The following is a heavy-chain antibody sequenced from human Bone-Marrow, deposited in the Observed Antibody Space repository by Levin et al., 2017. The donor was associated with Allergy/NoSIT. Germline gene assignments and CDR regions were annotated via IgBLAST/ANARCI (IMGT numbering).Heavy chain of an antibody. D-gene: IGHD3-10*01. CDR2: IKSKTDGGTT. Sequence: GGSLRLSCAASGFTFSNAWMSWVRQAPGKGLEWVGRIKSKTDGGTTDYAAPVKGRFTISRDDSKNTLYLQMNSLKTEDTAVYYCTTEYSDSLLLWFGELLAPVDYWGQGTLVTVSS. CDR3: TTEYSDSLLLWFGELLAPVDY. CDR1: GFTFSNAW. V-gene: IGHV3-15*01. J-gene: IGHJ4*02.